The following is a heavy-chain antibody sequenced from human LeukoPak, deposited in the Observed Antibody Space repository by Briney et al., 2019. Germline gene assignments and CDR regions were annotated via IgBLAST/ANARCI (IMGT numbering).Heavy chain of an antibody. CDR1: GFTFSSYG. CDR2: IGRGGDS. CDR3: VKGGGGYVDS. Sequence: PGGSLRLSCAASGFTFSSYGMIWVRQAPGKGLEWVSSIGRGGDSYYADSVKGRFTNSRDNPKNTFYLHMNSLRAEDTAVYYCVKGGGGYVDSWGQGTLVTVSS. J-gene: IGHJ4*02. V-gene: IGHV3-23*01. D-gene: IGHD2-15*01.